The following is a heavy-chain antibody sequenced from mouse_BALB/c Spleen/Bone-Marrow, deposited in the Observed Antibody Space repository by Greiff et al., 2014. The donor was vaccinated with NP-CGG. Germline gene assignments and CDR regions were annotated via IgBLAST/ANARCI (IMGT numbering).Heavy chain of an antibody. CDR2: ISYSGST. D-gene: IGHD1-1*01. Sequence: EVKLVESGPSLVKPSQTLSLTCSITGDSITSGYWNWIRKFPGNKLEYMGYISYSGSTYYNPSLKSRISITRDTSKNQYHLQLNSVTTEDTATYYCARGGGSSYNYAMDYWGQGTSVTVSS. CDR3: ARGGGSSYNYAMDY. CDR1: GDSITSGY. J-gene: IGHJ4*01. V-gene: IGHV3-8*02.